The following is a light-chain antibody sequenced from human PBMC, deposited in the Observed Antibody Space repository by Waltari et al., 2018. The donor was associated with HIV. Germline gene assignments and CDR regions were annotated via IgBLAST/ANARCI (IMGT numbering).Light chain of an antibody. J-gene: IGLJ3*02. V-gene: IGLV2-14*01. Sequence: QSALTQPASVSGSPGQSITISCTGTSSDVGGSNYVSGYQHHPGNGPKLIIYEVSYRPSGVPDRFSGSKSGNTASLTISGLQAEDETDYYCSSYTSSSTWVFGGGTKLTVL. CDR2: EVS. CDR1: SSDVGGSNY. CDR3: SSYTSSSTWV.